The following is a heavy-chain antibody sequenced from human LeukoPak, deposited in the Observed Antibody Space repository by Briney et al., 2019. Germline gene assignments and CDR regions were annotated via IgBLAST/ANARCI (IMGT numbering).Heavy chain of an antibody. CDR3: ARALRNTPPGYSSGWPDAFDI. CDR1: GGSISSYY. D-gene: IGHD6-19*01. Sequence: SETLSLTCTVSGGSISSYYWSWIRQPPGKGLEWIGYIYYSGSTNYNPSLKSRVTISVDTSKNQFSLKLSSVTAADTAVYYCARALRNTPPGYSSGWPDAFDIWGQGTMVTVSS. CDR2: IYYSGST. V-gene: IGHV4-59*12. J-gene: IGHJ3*02.